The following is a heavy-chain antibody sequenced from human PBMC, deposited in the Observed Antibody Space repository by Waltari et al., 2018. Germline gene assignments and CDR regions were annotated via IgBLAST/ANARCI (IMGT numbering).Heavy chain of an antibody. CDR3: ARDRNGDFELHLGDYGMDV. V-gene: IGHV4-31*03. CDR1: GDSIKSPGYY. CDR2: TYYTGRA. J-gene: IGHJ6*02. Sequence: QVQLQQSGPGLVKPSQTLSLTCTVSGDSIKSPGYYWSWVRQPPGKGLEWVGYTYYTGRAAYTPSLEVRATISVEPSANQFSLQLTSVTAGDTATYYCARDRNGDFELHLGDYGMDVWGQGTTVTVSS. D-gene: IGHD4-17*01.